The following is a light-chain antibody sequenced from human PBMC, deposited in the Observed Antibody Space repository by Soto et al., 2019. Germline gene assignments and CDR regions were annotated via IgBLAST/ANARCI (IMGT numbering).Light chain of an antibody. CDR2: DVS. CDR3: SSYTSSRTLLYV. J-gene: IGLJ1*01. V-gene: IGLV2-14*01. CDR1: SSDVGGYNC. Sequence: QSVLTQPASVSGSPGQSITISCTGTSSDVGGYNCVSWYQQHPGKAPKLMIYDVSNRPSGVSNRFSGSKSGNTASLTISGLQAEDEADYYCSSYTSSRTLLYVFGTGTKVTVL.